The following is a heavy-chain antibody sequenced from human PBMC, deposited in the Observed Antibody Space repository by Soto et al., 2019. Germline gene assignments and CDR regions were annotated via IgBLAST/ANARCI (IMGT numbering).Heavy chain of an antibody. J-gene: IGHJ4*02. D-gene: IGHD3-10*01. V-gene: IGHV3-30*18. CDR1: GFTFRWFG. CDR3: AKGEVRGIIPSYFDY. Sequence: HPGGSLRLSCAGSGFTFRWFGMNWVRQAPGKGLEWVARISNDGSNEYYVDSVKGRFTISRDNSKNTLYLQMDSLRAEDTAVYYCAKGEVRGIIPSYFDYWGLGTLVTVS. CDR2: ISNDGSNE.